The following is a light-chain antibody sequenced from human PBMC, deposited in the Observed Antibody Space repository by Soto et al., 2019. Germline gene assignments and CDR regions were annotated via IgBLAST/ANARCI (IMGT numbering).Light chain of an antibody. CDR1: QSIASY. V-gene: IGKV1-39*01. CDR2: AAS. J-gene: IGKJ3*01. CDR3: QQSYSTPFT. Sequence: DIQMTQSPSSLSASVGDRVTITCRASQSIASYLNWYRQKPGKAPELLIYAASSLQSGVPSRFSGSGSGTDFTLTISSLQPEDFGTYYCQQSYSTPFTFGPGTKVDIK.